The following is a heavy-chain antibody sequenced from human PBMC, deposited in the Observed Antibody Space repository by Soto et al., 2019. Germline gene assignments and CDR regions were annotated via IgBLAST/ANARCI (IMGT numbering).Heavy chain of an antibody. Sequence: QVQLVQSGAEVKKPGSSVKVSCKASGGSFSTYGINWVRLAPGQGLEWMGGIIPKFGTTNYAQKFRGRVTITADDSTNTAYRELNYQRAEDTAVYFCARELDPYYGGNSLSLDYWGQGTLVTVSS. CDR3: ARELDPYYGGNSLSLDY. J-gene: IGHJ4*02. D-gene: IGHD4-17*01. V-gene: IGHV1-69*13. CDR1: GGSFSTYG. CDR2: IIPKFGTT.